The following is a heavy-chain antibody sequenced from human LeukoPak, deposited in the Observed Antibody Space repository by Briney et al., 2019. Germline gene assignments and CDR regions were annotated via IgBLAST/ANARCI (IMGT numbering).Heavy chain of an antibody. Sequence: GGSLRLSCAASGFTLTSNYMSWVRQAPGKGLEWVSVIYSGGSTYYADSVKGRFTISRDNSKNTLYLQMNSLRAEDTAVYYCASQLPAHYWGQGTLVTVSS. CDR1: GFTLTSNY. V-gene: IGHV3-53*01. D-gene: IGHD2-2*01. CDR3: ASQLPAHY. CDR2: IYSGGST. J-gene: IGHJ4*02.